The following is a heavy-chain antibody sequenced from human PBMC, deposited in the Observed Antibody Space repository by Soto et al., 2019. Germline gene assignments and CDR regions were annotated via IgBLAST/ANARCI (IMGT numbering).Heavy chain of an antibody. CDR1: GFTFSTYH. D-gene: IGHD3-10*01. CDR2: ITGNSRTI. CDR3: TRDGKRGYAMEV. Sequence: EVQLVESGGALVQPGGSLRLSCATSGFTFSTYHMNWVRQAPGKGLEWVSYITGNSRTIYYADSVKGRFTISRDEAKNSLYLQMYSLRVEDTAVYYCTRDGKRGYAMEVWGQGTTVTVSS. V-gene: IGHV3-48*01. J-gene: IGHJ6*02.